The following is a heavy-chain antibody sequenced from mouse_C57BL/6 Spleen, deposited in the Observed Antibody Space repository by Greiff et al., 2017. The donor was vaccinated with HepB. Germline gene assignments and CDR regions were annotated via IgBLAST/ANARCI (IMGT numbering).Heavy chain of an antibody. CDR3: ARECSSYRNAMDY. V-gene: IGHV1-66*01. J-gene: IGHJ4*01. Sequence: VQLQQSGPELVKPGASVKISCKASGYSFTSSYIHWVKQRPGQGLEWIGWIYPGSGNTKYNEKFKGKATLTADTSSSTAYMQLSSLTSEDSAVYYCARECSSYRNAMDYWGQGTSVTVSS. CDR2: IYPGSGNT. D-gene: IGHD1-1*01. CDR1: GYSFTSSY.